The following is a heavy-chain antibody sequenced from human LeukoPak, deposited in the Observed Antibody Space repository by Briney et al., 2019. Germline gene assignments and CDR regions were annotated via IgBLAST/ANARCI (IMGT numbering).Heavy chain of an antibody. CDR1: GFTFSSYE. V-gene: IGHV3-48*03. J-gene: IGHJ6*04. CDR2: ISSSGSTI. D-gene: IGHD3-10*02. Sequence: PGGSLRLSCAASGFTFSSYEMNCVRQAPGRGLEWGSYISSSGSTIYYADSVKGRFTISRDNAKNSLYLQMNSLRAEDTAVYYCAELGITMIGGVWGKGTTVTISS. CDR3: AELGITMIGGV.